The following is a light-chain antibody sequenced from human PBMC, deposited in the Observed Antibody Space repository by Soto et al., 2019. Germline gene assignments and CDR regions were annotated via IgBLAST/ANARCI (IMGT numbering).Light chain of an antibody. V-gene: IGLV2-23*01. CDR2: EAT. Sequence: QSALTQPASVSGSPGQSITISCTGTSSDVGSYNLVSWYQQHPGKAPKLMIYEATKRPSGVSSRFSGSKSGNTASLTISGLQAEDEADYYCCSYATSSTLVFGGGTKLTVL. CDR1: SSDVGSYNL. CDR3: CSYATSSTLV. J-gene: IGLJ2*01.